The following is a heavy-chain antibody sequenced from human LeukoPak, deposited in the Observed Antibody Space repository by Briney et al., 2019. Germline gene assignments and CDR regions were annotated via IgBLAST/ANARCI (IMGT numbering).Heavy chain of an antibody. CDR1: GFIFSIYA. V-gene: IGHV3-30*04. J-gene: IGHJ4*02. CDR2: ISYDGSNK. CDR3: ARAMQLWYREFDY. D-gene: IGHD3-10*01. Sequence: PGGSLSLFCAASGFIFSIYAMQWARQAPGKGVEWVAVISYDGSNKYYADSAEGRFTISRDNSKNTLYLQMNSLRAEDTAVFYCARAMQLWYREFDYWGQGTLVTVSS.